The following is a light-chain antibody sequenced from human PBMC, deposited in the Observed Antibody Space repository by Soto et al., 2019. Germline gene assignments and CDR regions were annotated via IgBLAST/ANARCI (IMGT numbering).Light chain of an antibody. CDR3: AVWDDSLRGWV. Sequence: QSVLTQPPSASGTPGQRVTISCSGRFSNIGSNYVYWYQQLPETAPKLLIFTNDQRTSGVPGRFSGSKSGTSASLAISGLRSEDEADYYCAVWDDSLRGWVFGGGTKLTVL. V-gene: IGLV1-47*02. CDR2: TND. J-gene: IGLJ3*02. CDR1: FSNIGSNY.